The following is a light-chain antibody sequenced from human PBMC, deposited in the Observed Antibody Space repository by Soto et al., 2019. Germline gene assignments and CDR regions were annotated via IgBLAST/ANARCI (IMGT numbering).Light chain of an antibody. V-gene: IGKV3-20*01. J-gene: IGKJ1*01. CDR3: QQYGSSPWT. CDR2: GAS. Sequence: DIVLTHSPGTLSLSPGERATLSCRASQRVGSNDLAWYQQKPGQAPRPLIYGASSRATGLPDKFSGSGSGTDFTLTISRLEPEDFAVYYCQQYGSSPWTFGQGTKVEIK. CDR1: QRVGSND.